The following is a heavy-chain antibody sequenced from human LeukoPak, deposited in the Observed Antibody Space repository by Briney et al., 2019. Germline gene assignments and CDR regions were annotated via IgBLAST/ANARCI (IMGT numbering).Heavy chain of an antibody. Sequence: PGGSLRLSCAASGFTVSGNYMSWVRQAPGKGLEWVSLIYSAGSTYYADSVKGRFTISRDNSKNTLFLQMNSLRAEDTAVYYCARGNYGDDSYYFDYWGRGALVTVSS. CDR2: IYSAGST. V-gene: IGHV3-53*01. CDR3: ARGNYGDDSYYFDY. J-gene: IGHJ4*02. D-gene: IGHD4-17*01. CDR1: GFTVSGNY.